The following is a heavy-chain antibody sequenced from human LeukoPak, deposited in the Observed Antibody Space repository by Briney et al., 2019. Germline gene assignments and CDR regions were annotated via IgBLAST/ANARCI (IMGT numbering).Heavy chain of an antibody. CDR2: ISGGGGTR. V-gene: IGHV3-23*01. CDR1: RFTFSSYA. J-gene: IGHJ4*02. CDR3: AKYCTSDACQHRDFDD. Sequence: GGSLRLSCAASRFTFSSYAMSWVRQAPGKGLDWVSVISGGGGTRYYADSVKGRFTISRDNSKNTLYLQMNSLRAEDTAVYYCAKYCTSDACQHRDFDDWGQGTLVTVSS. D-gene: IGHD2-8*02.